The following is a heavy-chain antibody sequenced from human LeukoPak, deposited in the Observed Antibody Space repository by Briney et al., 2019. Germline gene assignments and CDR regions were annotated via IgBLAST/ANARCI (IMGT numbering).Heavy chain of an antibody. V-gene: IGHV4-61*02. D-gene: IGHD3-3*01. Sequence: PSETLSLTCTVSGGSISSGSYYWSWIRQPAGKGLEWIGRIYTSGSTNYNPSLKSRVTISVDTSKNQFSLQLSSLTAADTAVYYCARDRRDFWSGYSKPLDYWGQGTLVTVSS. CDR1: GGSISSGSYY. J-gene: IGHJ4*02. CDR2: IYTSGST. CDR3: ARDRRDFWSGYSKPLDY.